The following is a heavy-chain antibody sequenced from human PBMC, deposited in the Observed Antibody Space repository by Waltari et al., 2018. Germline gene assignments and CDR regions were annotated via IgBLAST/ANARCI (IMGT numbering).Heavy chain of an antibody. CDR3: AKTRPPYCSSTSCYPVHPYFDY. Sequence: EVQLLESGGGLVQPGGSLRLSCAASGFTFSSYAMSWVRQAPGPGLEWVSVIYSGGSSTYYADSVKGRFTISRDNSKNTLYLQMNSLRAEDTAVYYCAKTRPPYCSSTSCYPVHPYFDYWGQGTLVTVSS. CDR2: IYSGGSST. D-gene: IGHD2-2*01. J-gene: IGHJ4*02. V-gene: IGHV3-23*03. CDR1: GFTFSSYA.